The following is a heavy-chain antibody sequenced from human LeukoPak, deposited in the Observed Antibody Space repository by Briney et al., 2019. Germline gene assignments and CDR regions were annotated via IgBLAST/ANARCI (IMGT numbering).Heavy chain of an antibody. CDR1: GFTFSDYW. D-gene: IGHD4-11*01. CDR3: ARSNQADDY. J-gene: IGHJ4*02. CDR2: INTGGSST. V-gene: IGHV3-74*01. Sequence: GGSLRLSCAASGFTFSDYWMHWVRQVPGKGLVWVSRINTGGSSTTYADSVKGRFTISRDNAKNTLYLQMNGLRAEDTAVYYCARSNQADDYWGQGTLVTASS.